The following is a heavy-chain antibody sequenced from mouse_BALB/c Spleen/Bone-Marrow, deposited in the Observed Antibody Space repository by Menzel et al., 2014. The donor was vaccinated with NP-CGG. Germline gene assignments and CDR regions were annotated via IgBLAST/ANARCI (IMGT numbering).Heavy chain of an antibody. CDR1: GYTFTSYV. Sequence: EVKLMESGPELVKPGASVKMSCEASGYTFTSYVMHWVKQKPGQGLEWIGYINPYNDGTKYNEKFKGKATLTSDKSSSTAYMELSSLTSEDSAVYYCASPYYRYDGFAYWGQGTPVTVSA. J-gene: IGHJ3*01. CDR2: INPYNDGT. V-gene: IGHV1-14*01. D-gene: IGHD2-14*01. CDR3: ASPYYRYDGFAY.